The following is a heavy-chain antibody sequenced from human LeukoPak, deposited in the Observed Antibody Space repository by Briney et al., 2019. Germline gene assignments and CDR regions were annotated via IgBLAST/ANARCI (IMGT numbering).Heavy chain of an antibody. D-gene: IGHD6-19*01. CDR3: AKSRNSGGPNWFDP. CDR2: ISGSGGDT. V-gene: IGHV3-23*01. CDR1: GFTFSTSP. Sequence: GGSLRLSCAASGFTFSTSPMNWVRQAPGKGLEWVSAISGSGGDTYYADSVKGRFTISRDTSKNTLYLQMNSLTAEDTAVYYCAKSRNSGGPNWFDPWGQGTLVTVSS. J-gene: IGHJ5*02.